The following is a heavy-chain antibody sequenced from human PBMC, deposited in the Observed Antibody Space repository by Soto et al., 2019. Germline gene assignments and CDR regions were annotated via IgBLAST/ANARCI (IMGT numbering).Heavy chain of an antibody. CDR2: IWYDGSNK. CDR1: GFTFSSYG. Sequence: GGSLRLSCAASGFTFSSYGMHWVRQAPGKGLEWVAVIWYDGSNKYYADSVKGRFTISRDNSKNTLYLQMNSLRAEDTAVYYCAREAYGDYDFVYWGQGTLVTVSS. CDR3: AREAYGDYDFVY. J-gene: IGHJ4*02. D-gene: IGHD4-17*01. V-gene: IGHV3-33*01.